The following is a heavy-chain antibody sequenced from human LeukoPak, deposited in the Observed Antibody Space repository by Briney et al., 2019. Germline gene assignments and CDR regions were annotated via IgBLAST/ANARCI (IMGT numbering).Heavy chain of an antibody. Sequence: GGSLRLSCAASGFTFSSYGMHWVRQAPGKGLEWVAFIRYDGSNKYYADSVKGRFTISRDNSKNTLYLQMNSLRAEDTAVYYCAKDAYYGSGGHNWFDPWGQGTLVTVSS. V-gene: IGHV3-30*02. CDR2: IRYDGSNK. D-gene: IGHD3-10*01. CDR1: GFTFSSYG. J-gene: IGHJ5*02. CDR3: AKDAYYGSGGHNWFDP.